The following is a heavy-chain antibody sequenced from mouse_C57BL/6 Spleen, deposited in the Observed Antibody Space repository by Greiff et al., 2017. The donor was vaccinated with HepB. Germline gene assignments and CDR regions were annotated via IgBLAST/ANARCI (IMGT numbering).Heavy chain of an antibody. J-gene: IGHJ2*01. CDR3: ARSGKAQATLFDY. V-gene: IGHV1-69*01. CDR1: GYTFTSYW. CDR2: IDPSDSYT. D-gene: IGHD3-2*02. Sequence: QVQLQQPGAELVMPGASVKLSCKASGYTFTSYWMHWVKQRPGQGLEWIGEIDPSDSYTNYNQKFKGKSTLTVDKSSSTAYMQLSSLTSEDSAVYYCARSGKAQATLFDYWGQGTTLTVSS.